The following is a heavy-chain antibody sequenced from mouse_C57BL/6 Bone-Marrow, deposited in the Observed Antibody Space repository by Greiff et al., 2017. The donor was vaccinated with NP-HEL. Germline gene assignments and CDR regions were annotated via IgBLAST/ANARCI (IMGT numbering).Heavy chain of an antibody. CDR1: GFTFSSYA. CDR2: ISDGGSYT. J-gene: IGHJ2*01. Sequence: EVQGVESGGGLVKPGGSLKLSCAASGFTFSSYAMSWVRQTPDKRLEWVATISDGGSYTYYPDNVKGRFTISRDNAKNNLYLQMSHLKSEDTAMYYCARDDYWGQGTTLTVSS. CDR3: ARDDY. V-gene: IGHV5-4*01.